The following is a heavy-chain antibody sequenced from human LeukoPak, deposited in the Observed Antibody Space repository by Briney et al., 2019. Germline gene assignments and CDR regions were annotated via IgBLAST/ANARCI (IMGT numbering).Heavy chain of an antibody. V-gene: IGHV3-23*01. Sequence: GGSLRLSCAASGFTFSNYAMSWVRQAPGKGLEWVSAISGSGGATYYADSVRGRLTNSRDNSKNPLHLQMNSLRAEETAAYYCGKGDGSSSGRPYHDYWGKGTLVTVSS. CDR3: GKGDGSSSGRPYHDY. CDR2: ISGSGGAT. D-gene: IGHD6-19*01. CDR1: GFTFSNYA. J-gene: IGHJ4*02.